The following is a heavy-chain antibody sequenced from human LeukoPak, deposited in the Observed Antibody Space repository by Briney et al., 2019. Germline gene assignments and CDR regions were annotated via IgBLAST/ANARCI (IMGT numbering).Heavy chain of an antibody. D-gene: IGHD4-17*01. CDR1: GGSFCGYY. CDR2: INHSGST. CDR3: ARQFSTTPPDY. J-gene: IGHJ4*02. Sequence: PSETLSLTCAVYGGSFCGYYWSWIRQPPGKGLEWIGEINHSGSTNYNPSLKSRVTISVDTSKNQFSLKLISVTAADTAVYYCARQFSTTPPDYWGQGTLVTVSS. V-gene: IGHV4-34*01.